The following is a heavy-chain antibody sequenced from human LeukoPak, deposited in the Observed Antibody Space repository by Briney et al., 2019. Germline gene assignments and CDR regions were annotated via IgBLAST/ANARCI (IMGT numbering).Heavy chain of an antibody. J-gene: IGHJ3*01. D-gene: IGHD5-18*01. CDR2: IYSGGVYSDGTT. CDR1: GFTVSSNY. Sequence: GGSLRLSCAASGFTVSSNYMSWFRQAPGKGLEWVSIIYSGGVYSDGTTHYADSVKGRFTISRGSSKNTLYLQMNSLRAEDTAVYYCARRELLGYSYGLGAFNVWGQGTMVTVSS. CDR3: ARRELLGYSYGLGAFNV. V-gene: IGHV3-66*04.